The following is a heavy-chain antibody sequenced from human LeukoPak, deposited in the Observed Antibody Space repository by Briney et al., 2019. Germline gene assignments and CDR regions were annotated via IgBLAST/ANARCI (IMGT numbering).Heavy chain of an antibody. CDR2: ISSVSGAL. D-gene: IGHD3-9*01. CDR1: GFKFRSYS. J-gene: IGHJ4*02. CDR3: ARVDDWYDFDY. V-gene: IGHV3-21*01. Sequence: GGSLGLSCAASGFKFRSYSMNWVRQAPGKGLEWVSSISSVSGALYYADSVKGRFTISRDNAKNSLYLQMNSLRAEDTAIYYCARVDDWYDFDYWGQGTPVTVSS.